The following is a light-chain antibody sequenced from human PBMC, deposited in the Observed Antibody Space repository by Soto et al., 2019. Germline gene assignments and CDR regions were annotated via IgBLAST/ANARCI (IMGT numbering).Light chain of an antibody. CDR3: QSYDSSLSAHYV. J-gene: IGLJ1*01. CDR1: SSNIGATYD. Sequence: QSVLTQPPSVSGAPGQRVTISCTGSSSNIGATYDVQWYQQLPGTAPKLLIYGNSNRPSGVPDRFSGSKSGTSASLAITGLQADDEADYYCQSYDSSLSAHYVFGTGTKATVL. CDR2: GNS. V-gene: IGLV1-40*01.